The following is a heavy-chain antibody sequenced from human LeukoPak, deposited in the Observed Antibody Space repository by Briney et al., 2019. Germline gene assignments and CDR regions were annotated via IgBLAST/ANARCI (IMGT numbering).Heavy chain of an antibody. Sequence: TPSETLSLTCTVSGGSIRTSSYYWGWIRLPPGKGLEWIGSIFYSGSTYYNPSLKSRVTISVDTSKNQFSLRLSSVTAADTAVYYCARRRAPYFEWGQGTLVTVPS. D-gene: IGHD3-22*01. CDR1: GGSIRTSSYY. J-gene: IGHJ4*02. CDR2: IFYSGST. CDR3: ARRRAPYFE. V-gene: IGHV4-39*01.